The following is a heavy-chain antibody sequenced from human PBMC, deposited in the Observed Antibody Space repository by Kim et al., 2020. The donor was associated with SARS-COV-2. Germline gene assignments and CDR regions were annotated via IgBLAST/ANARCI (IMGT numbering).Heavy chain of an antibody. D-gene: IGHD2-15*01. J-gene: IGHJ6*02. CDR3: ARDHTGYCSGGSCYWGPSGRDYYYGMDV. CDR2: IYSGGST. CDR1: GFTVSSNY. Sequence: GGSLRLSCAASGFTVSSNYMSWVRQAPGKGLEWVSVIYSGGSTYYADSVKGRFTISRDNSKNTLYLQMNSLRAEDTAAYYCARDHTGYCSGGSCYWGPSGRDYYYGMDVWGQGTTVTVSS. V-gene: IGHV3-66*02.